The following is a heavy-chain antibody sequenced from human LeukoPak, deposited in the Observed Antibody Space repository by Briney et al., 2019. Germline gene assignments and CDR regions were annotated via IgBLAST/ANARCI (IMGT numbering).Heavy chain of an antibody. CDR3: ARDDCGNTCYPGGY. V-gene: IGHV1-3*01. CDR1: GYTFTTYV. J-gene: IGHJ4*02. Sequence: ASVKVSCKAAGYTFTTYVVHWVRQAPGQRPEWMRWIKAGNGDTKYSHHYQRRVTIARDTSASTAYMELSSRTCEDTALYYCARDDCGNTCYPGGYWGQGTLVTVSS. D-gene: IGHD2-2*01. CDR2: IKAGNGDT.